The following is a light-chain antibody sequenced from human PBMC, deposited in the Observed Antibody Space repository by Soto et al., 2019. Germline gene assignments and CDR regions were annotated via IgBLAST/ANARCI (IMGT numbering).Light chain of an antibody. CDR3: SSYISSSLPV. V-gene: IGLV1-40*01. CDR2: GNS. Sequence: QSVLTQPPSVSGAPGQRVTISCTGSSSNIGAGYNVHWYQQLPGTAPKLLIYGNSNRPSGVPDRFSGSKSGTSASLAITGLQAEDEADYYCSSYISSSLPVFGGGTKLTVL. J-gene: IGLJ2*01. CDR1: SSNIGAGYN.